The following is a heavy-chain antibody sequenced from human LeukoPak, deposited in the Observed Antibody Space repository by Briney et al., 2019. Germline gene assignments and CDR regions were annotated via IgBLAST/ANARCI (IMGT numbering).Heavy chain of an antibody. D-gene: IGHD3-22*01. Sequence: ASVKVSCKASGYTFTSYGISWVRQAPGQGLEWMGWISAYNGNTNYAQKLQGRVTMTTDTSTSTAYMELRSLRSDDTAVYYCARVQEYYDSRGYSRVNDYWRQGTLVTVSP. CDR1: GYTFTSYG. V-gene: IGHV1-18*01. CDR3: ARVQEYYDSRGYSRVNDY. CDR2: ISAYNGNT. J-gene: IGHJ4*02.